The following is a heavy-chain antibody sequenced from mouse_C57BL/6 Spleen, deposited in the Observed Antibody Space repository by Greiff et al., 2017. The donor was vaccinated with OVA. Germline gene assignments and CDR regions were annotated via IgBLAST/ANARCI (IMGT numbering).Heavy chain of an antibody. V-gene: IGHV1-74*01. CDR2: IHPSDSDT. CDR1: GYTFPSYW. CDR3: ASTTLVAMDC. J-gene: IGHJ4*01. D-gene: IGHD1-1*01. Sequence: QVQLQQPGAELVKPGASVKVSCKASGYTFPSYWMHWVKQRPGQGLAWIGRIHPSDSDTNYNQKFTGKATLTVDKSSSTSYMQLSRLTSEDSAVYYCASTTLVAMDCWGQGTSVTVSS.